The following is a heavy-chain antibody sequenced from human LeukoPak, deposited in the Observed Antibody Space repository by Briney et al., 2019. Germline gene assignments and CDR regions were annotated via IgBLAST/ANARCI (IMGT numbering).Heavy chain of an antibody. CDR1: GRSISSGGCY. CDR2: VYDSGST. CDR3: ARVVYYYTDG. V-gene: IGHV4-31*03. J-gene: IGHJ6*03. Sequence: SETLSLTCTVSGRSISSGGCYWSWIRQHPGKSLEWIGYVYDSGSTYYNPCLMRRVTRSVDASDNQVLLKLSSVTASDRAVYYWARVVYYYTDGWGKGTTVTVSS.